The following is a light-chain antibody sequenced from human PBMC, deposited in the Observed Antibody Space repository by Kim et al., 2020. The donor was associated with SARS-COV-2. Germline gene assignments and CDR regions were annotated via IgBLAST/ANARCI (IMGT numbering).Light chain of an antibody. CDR2: WAS. V-gene: IGKV4-1*01. CDR1: QSVLYSSNNKNY. Sequence: ERATINCKSSQSVLYSSNNKNYLAWYQQKPGQPPKLLIYWASTRESGVPDRFSGSGSGTDFTLTISSLQAEDVAFYYCQQYYSKQTFGQGTKLEI. J-gene: IGKJ2*01. CDR3: QQYYSKQT.